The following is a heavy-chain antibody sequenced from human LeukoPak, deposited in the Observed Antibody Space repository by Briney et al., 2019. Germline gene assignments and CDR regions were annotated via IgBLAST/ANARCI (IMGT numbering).Heavy chain of an antibody. J-gene: IGHJ4*02. CDR1: GGSIGSYY. CDR2: IYTSGST. D-gene: IGHD6-19*01. Sequence: SETLSLTCTVSGGSIGSYYWSWIRQPAGKGLEWIGRIYTSGSTNYNPSLKSRVTMSVDTSKNQFSLKLSSVTAADTAVYYCARDPRCSSGWYYFDYWGQGTLVTVSS. V-gene: IGHV4-4*07. CDR3: ARDPRCSSGWYYFDY.